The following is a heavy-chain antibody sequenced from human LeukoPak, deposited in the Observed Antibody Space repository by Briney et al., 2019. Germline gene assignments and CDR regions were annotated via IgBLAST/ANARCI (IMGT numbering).Heavy chain of an antibody. CDR3: ARRAPGFSSGWLDY. D-gene: IGHD6-19*01. J-gene: IGHJ4*02. Sequence: PGGSLRLSCAASGFTFSSYEMNWVRQAPGKGLEWVSYISSSGSTIYYADSVKGRFIVSRDNSKNTLSLQMGSLRTEDLAMYYCARRAPGFSSGWLDYWGQGTPVTVSS. CDR2: ISSSGSTI. CDR1: GFTFSSYE. V-gene: IGHV3-48*03.